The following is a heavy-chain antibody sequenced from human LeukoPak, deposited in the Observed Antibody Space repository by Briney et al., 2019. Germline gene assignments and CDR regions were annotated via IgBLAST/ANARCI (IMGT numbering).Heavy chain of an antibody. J-gene: IGHJ2*01. CDR2: ISYDGSYK. Sequence: GGSLRLSCAASGFTFNTYAIHWVRQATGKGLEWVAVISYDGSYKYYADSVKGRFTISRDNSKNTLYLQMNSLRAEDTAVYYCASDLLSVDYDSSGYYGWYFDLWGRGTLVTVSS. D-gene: IGHD3-22*01. CDR3: ASDLLSVDYDSSGYYGWYFDL. CDR1: GFTFNTYA. V-gene: IGHV3-30*04.